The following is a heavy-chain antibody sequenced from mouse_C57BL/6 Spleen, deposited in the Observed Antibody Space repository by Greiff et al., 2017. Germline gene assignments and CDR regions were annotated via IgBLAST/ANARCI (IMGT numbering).Heavy chain of an antibody. CDR2: ISDGGSYT. Sequence: DVQLVESGGGLVKPGGSLKLSCAASGFTFSSYAMSWVRQTPEKRLEWVATISDGGSYTYYPDNVKGRFTISRDNAKNNLYLQMSHLKSEDTAMYYCARENDGYYDYWGQGTTLTVSS. CDR1: GFTFSSYA. D-gene: IGHD2-3*01. CDR3: ARENDGYYDY. V-gene: IGHV5-4*01. J-gene: IGHJ2*01.